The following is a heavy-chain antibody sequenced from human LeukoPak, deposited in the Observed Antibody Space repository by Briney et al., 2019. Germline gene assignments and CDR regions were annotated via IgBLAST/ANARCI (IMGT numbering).Heavy chain of an antibody. Sequence: QPGGSLTLSCAASGFTFSNYAMSWVRQAPGKGLEWASVISGGGGSSYYADSVKGRFTISRDNSKNTLYLQMNSLRAEDTAVYYCAKGGSVGVGTSYYFDYWGQGTLVTVSS. V-gene: IGHV3-23*01. J-gene: IGHJ4*02. CDR3: AKGGSVGVGTSYYFDY. CDR2: ISGGGGSS. D-gene: IGHD1-26*01. CDR1: GFTFSNYA.